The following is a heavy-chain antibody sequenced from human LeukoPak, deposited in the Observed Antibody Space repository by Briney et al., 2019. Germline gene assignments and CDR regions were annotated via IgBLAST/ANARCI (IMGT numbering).Heavy chain of an antibody. V-gene: IGHV1-8*01. Sequence: PGASVKVSCKASGYTFTSHDIGWVRQATGQGLEWMGWMNPNSGNTGYAQKFQGRVTMTRDTSISTVYMELSSLTSEDTAVYYCARGLVRGRFDRDVWGQGTTVTVSS. CDR3: ARGLVRGRFDRDV. D-gene: IGHD3-10*01. CDR2: MNPNSGNT. CDR1: GYTFTSHD. J-gene: IGHJ6*02.